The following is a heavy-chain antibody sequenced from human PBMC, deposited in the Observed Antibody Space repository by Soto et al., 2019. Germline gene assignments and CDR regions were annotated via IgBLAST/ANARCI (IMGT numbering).Heavy chain of an antibody. CDR1: GFTFSSYA. CDR2: ISGSGGST. CDR3: AKGVDTAMVTGSGDFDI. D-gene: IGHD5-18*01. J-gene: IGHJ3*02. V-gene: IGHV3-23*01. Sequence: EVQLLESGGGLVQPGGSLRLSCAASGFTFSSYAMSWVRQAPGKGLEWVSAISGSGGSTYYADSVKGRFTIARDNYKNTLYLQMNSLRAEDTAVYYCAKGVDTAMVTGSGDFDIWGQGTMVTVSS.